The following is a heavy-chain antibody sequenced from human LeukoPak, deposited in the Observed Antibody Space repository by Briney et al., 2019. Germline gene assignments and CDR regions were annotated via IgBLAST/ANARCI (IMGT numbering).Heavy chain of an antibody. CDR1: GYTFTGYY. V-gene: IGHV1-2*06. D-gene: IGHD1-1*01. Sequence: ASVKVSCKASGYTFTGYYMHWVRQAPGQGLEWMGRINPNSGSTNYAQKFQGRVTMTRDTSISTAYMELSRLRSDDTAVYYCARELGTPSRPEDWFDPWGQGTLVTVSS. CDR3: ARELGTPSRPEDWFDP. CDR2: INPNSGST. J-gene: IGHJ5*02.